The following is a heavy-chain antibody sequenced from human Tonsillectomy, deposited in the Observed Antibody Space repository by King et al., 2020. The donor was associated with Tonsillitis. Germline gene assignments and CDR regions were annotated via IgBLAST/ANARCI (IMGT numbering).Heavy chain of an antibody. V-gene: IGHV4-61*01. J-gene: IGHJ4*02. CDR3: ARGGSSGWYGFDY. CDR1: GDSVSSGSYY. Sequence: VQLQESGPGLVKPSETLSLTCTVSGDSVSSGSYYWSWIRQPPGQGLEWIGYIYYSGSTNYNPSLKSRVTISVDTSKNQLSLKLSSVTAADTAVYYCARGGSSGWYGFDYWGQGTLVTVSS. D-gene: IGHD6-19*01. CDR2: IYYSGST.